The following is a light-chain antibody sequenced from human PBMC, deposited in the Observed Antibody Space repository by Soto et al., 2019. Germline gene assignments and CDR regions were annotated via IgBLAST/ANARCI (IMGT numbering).Light chain of an antibody. Sequence: QSVLTQPPSASGTPGQRVTISCSGSSSNIGSNYVYWHQQLPGTAPKLLIYRDNQRPSGVPDRFSGSKSGTSASLAISGLRSEDEAEYYCAAWDDSLSGWVFGGGTKRTVL. V-gene: IGLV1-47*01. CDR3: AAWDDSLSGWV. CDR1: SSNIGSNY. J-gene: IGLJ3*02. CDR2: RDN.